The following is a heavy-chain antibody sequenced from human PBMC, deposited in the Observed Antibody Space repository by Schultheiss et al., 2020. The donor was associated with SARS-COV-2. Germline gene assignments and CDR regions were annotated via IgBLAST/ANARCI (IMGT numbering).Heavy chain of an antibody. CDR3: AKDIGAAAVYYFDY. D-gene: IGHD6-13*01. V-gene: IGHV3-30*18. Sequence: GESLKISCSASGFTFSSYSMNWVRQAPGKGLEWVAVISYDGSNKYYADSVKGRFTISRDNSKNTLYLQMNSLRAEDTAVYYCAKDIGAAAVYYFDYWGQGTLVTVSS. J-gene: IGHJ4*02. CDR2: ISYDGSNK. CDR1: GFTFSSYS.